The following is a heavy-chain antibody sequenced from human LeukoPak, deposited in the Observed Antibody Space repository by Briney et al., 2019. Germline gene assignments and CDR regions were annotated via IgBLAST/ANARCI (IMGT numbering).Heavy chain of an antibody. J-gene: IGHJ4*02. CDR2: INHSGST. V-gene: IGHV4-39*07. D-gene: IGHD6-13*01. CDR3: ARSRIAAAWYLDY. Sequence: SETLSLTCTVSGGSISSGDYYWSWIRQPPGKGLEWIGEINHSGSTNYNPSLKSRVTISVDTSKNQFSLKLSSVTAADTAVYYCARSRIAAAWYLDYWGQGTLVTVSS. CDR1: GGSISSGDYY.